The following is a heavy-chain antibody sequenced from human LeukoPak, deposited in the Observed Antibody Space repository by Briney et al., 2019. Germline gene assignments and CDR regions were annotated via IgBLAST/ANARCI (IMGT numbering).Heavy chain of an antibody. Sequence: GGSLRPSCATSGFTFNQYGIHWVRQAPGKGLEWVAYIEDIGKNKYYSDSVKGRFSISRDSSKNTVYVQVNSLGSEDTAVYYCARDNRDWALDYWGQGALVTVSS. CDR3: ARDNRDWALDY. J-gene: IGHJ4*02. CDR2: IEDIGKNK. CDR1: GFTFNQYG. D-gene: IGHD3/OR15-3a*01. V-gene: IGHV3-30*02.